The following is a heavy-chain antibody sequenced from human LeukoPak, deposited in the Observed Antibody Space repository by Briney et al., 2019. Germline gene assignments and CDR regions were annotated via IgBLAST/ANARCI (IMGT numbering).Heavy chain of an antibody. D-gene: IGHD6-13*01. CDR2: INAGNGNT. CDR3: AREGIAAAGTLYFDY. CDR1: GYTFTSYA. J-gene: IGHJ4*02. Sequence: ASVKVSCKASGYTFTSYAMHWVRQAPGQRLEWMGWINAGNGNTKYSQKFQGRVTITRDTSASTAYMELRSLRSDDTAVYYCAREGIAAAGTLYFDYWGQGTLVTVSS. V-gene: IGHV1-3*01.